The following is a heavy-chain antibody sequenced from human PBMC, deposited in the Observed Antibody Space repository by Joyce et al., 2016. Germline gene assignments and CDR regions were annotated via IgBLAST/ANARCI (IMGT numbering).Heavy chain of an antibody. CDR2: IWSDGIKK. CDR3: ATESVPAVASFDY. CDR1: GLTLSRYG. Sequence: QVQLVESGGGVVQPGRSLRLSCTASGLTLSRYGMHWVRKAPGRGLEWVALIWSDGIKKYYADSVKGRFTISRDSSKNTLYLEMNSLRDEDTAVYYCATESVPAVASFDYWGQGTLVTVSS. V-gene: IGHV3-33*01. J-gene: IGHJ4*02. D-gene: IGHD2-8*02.